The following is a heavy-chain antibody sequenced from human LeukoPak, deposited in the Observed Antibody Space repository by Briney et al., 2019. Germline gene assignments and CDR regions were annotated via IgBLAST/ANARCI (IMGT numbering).Heavy chain of an antibody. Sequence: PGGSLRLSCAASGFTFNGHWMTWVRQAPGKGLEWVANINEDGRGKYYVDSVKGRFTISRDNAKNSLYLQMNSLRAEDTAMYYCARHIPRGNNFFDYWGQGTQVTVSS. CDR3: ARHIPRGNNFFDY. CDR1: GFTFNGHW. D-gene: IGHD3-16*01. V-gene: IGHV3-7*01. J-gene: IGHJ4*02. CDR2: INEDGRGK.